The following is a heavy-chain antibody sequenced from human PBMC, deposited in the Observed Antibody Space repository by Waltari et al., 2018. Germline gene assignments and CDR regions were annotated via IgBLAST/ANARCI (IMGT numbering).Heavy chain of an antibody. CDR2: IRGSGGST. D-gene: IGHD6-13*01. CDR3: AKPSSSGDWFDP. V-gene: IGHV3-23*01. J-gene: IGHJ5*02. Sequence: EVQLLESGGGLVQPGGSLRLSCAASGFTFSSYAMSWVRQVPGKGLEWVSAIRGSGGSTYYADSGKGRFTISRDNSKNTLYLQMNSLRAEDTAVYYCAKPSSSGDWFDPWGQGTLVTVSS. CDR1: GFTFSSYA.